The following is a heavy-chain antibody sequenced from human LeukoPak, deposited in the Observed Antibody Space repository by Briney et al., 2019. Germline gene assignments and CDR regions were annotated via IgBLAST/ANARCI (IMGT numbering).Heavy chain of an antibody. CDR3: ARDVRYCSSTSCVRGAFDI. CDR1: GFTFSSYS. J-gene: IGHJ3*02. D-gene: IGHD2-2*01. Sequence: GGSLRLSCAASGFTFSSYSMNWVRQAPGKGLEWVSSISSSSSSYIYYADSVKGRFTISRANAKNSLYLQMNSLRAEDTAVYYCARDVRYCSSTSCVRGAFDIWGQGTMVTVSS. CDR2: ISSSSSSYI. V-gene: IGHV3-21*01.